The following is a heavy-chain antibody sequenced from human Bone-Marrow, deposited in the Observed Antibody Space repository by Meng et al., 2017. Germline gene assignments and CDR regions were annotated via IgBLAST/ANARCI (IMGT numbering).Heavy chain of an antibody. J-gene: IGHJ6*02. CDR2: ISSSGSTI. Sequence: GGPLRLSCAASGFTFSDYYMSWVRQAPGKGLEWVPCISSSGSTIYYADSVKGRFTISRDNAKNTLYLQMNSLRAEDTAVYYCATEDTAMGTNYYYGMDVWGQGTTVTVSS. CDR3: ATEDTAMGTNYYYGMDV. D-gene: IGHD5-18*01. CDR1: GFTFSDYY. V-gene: IGHV3-11*01.